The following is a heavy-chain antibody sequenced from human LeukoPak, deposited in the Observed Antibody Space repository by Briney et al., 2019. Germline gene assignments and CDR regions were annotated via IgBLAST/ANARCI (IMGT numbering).Heavy chain of an antibody. J-gene: IGHJ4*02. CDR2: IKQDGSVK. CDR3: ARNYYYRFDY. Sequence: PGGPLRLSCAASGFTFTSCWMTWVRQAPGKGLEWVANIKQDGSVKNYVDSLRGRFTISRDNAKDSLYLQMNSLRAEDTAVYFCARNYYYRFDYWGQGTLVAVSS. CDR1: GFTFTSCW. V-gene: IGHV3-7*01. D-gene: IGHD3-10*01.